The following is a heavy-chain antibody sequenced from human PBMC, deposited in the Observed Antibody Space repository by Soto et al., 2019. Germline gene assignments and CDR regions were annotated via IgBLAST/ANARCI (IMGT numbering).Heavy chain of an antibody. V-gene: IGHV3-33*01. D-gene: IGHD3-10*01. J-gene: IGHJ6*03. CDR1: GFTFSSYG. Sequence: GGSLRLSCAASGFTFSSYGMHWVRQAPGKGLEWVAVIWYDGSNKYYADSVKGRFTISRDNSKNTLYLQMNSLRAEDTAVYYCARDRGRPLYAGYYYYYYMDVWGKGTTVTVSS. CDR3: ARDRGRPLYAGYYYYYYMDV. CDR2: IWYDGSNK.